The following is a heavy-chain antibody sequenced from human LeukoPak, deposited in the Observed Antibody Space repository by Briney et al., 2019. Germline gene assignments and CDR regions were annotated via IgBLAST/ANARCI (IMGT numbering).Heavy chain of an antibody. CDR1: GFPFSSYT. Sequence: PGGSLRLSCVASGFPFSSYTLSWVRQAPEKGLEFVSGIYENGGTTYYADSVKGRFSISRDNSKNTLYLQMDSLRGEDTAVYYCAKDFRIGYSAHFDYWGQGALVTVSS. CDR2: IYENGGTT. J-gene: IGHJ4*02. D-gene: IGHD2-21*01. CDR3: AKDFRIGYSAHFDY. V-gene: IGHV3-23*01.